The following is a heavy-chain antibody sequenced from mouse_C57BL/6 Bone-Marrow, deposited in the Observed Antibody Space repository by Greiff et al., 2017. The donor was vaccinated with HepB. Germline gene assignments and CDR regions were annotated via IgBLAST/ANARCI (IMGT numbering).Heavy chain of an antibody. J-gene: IGHJ3*01. Sequence: VQLQQSGAELARPGASVKLSCKASGYTFTSYGISWVKQRTGQGLEWIGEIYPRSGNTYYNEKFKGKATLTADKSSSTAYMELRSLTSEDSAVYFCARGGRGYAWFAYWGQGTLVTVSA. D-gene: IGHD2-2*01. CDR3: ARGGRGYAWFAY. CDR2: IYPRSGNT. CDR1: GYTFTSYG. V-gene: IGHV1-81*01.